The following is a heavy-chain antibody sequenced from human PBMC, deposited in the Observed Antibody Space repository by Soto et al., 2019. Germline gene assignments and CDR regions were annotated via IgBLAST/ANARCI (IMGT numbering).Heavy chain of an antibody. CDR1: GGTFSSYA. J-gene: IGHJ5*02. Sequence: ASVTVSCKASGGTFSSYAIIWVRQVTGQGLEWMGGIIPIFGTANYAQKFQGRVTITADESTSTAYMELSSLRSEDTAVYYCARIEMATTTGWFDPWGQGTLVTVSS. CDR3: ARIEMATTTGWFDP. D-gene: IGHD5-12*01. CDR2: IIPIFGTA. V-gene: IGHV1-69*13.